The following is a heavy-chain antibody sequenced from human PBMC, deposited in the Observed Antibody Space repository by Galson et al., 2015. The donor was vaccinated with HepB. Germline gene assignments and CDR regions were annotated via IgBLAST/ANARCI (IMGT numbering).Heavy chain of an antibody. D-gene: IGHD3-10*01. CDR2: IDPSDSYT. J-gene: IGHJ4*02. V-gene: IGHV5-10-1*01. Sequence: QSGAEVKKPGESLRISCKGSGYSFTSYWISWVRQMPGKGLEWMGRIDPSDSYTNYSPSFQGHVTISADKSISTAYLQWSSLKASDTAMYYCARPRGMVRGVNPWYYFDYWGQGTLVTVSS. CDR3: ARPRGMVRGVNPWYYFDY. CDR1: GYSFTSYW.